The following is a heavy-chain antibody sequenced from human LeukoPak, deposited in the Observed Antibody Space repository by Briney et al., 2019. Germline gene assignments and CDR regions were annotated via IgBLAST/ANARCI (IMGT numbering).Heavy chain of an antibody. D-gene: IGHD3-22*01. V-gene: IGHV3-33*06. CDR1: GFTFNSYG. CDR3: AKAVGSSGYFSRDAFDI. J-gene: IGHJ3*02. CDR2: IWYDGSNK. Sequence: GGSLRLSCSASGFTFNSYGMHWVRQAPGKGLEWVAVIWYDGSNKYYADSVKGRFTISRDNSKNTVYLQMNSLRAEDTAIYYCAKAVGSSGYFSRDAFDIWGQGTMVTVSS.